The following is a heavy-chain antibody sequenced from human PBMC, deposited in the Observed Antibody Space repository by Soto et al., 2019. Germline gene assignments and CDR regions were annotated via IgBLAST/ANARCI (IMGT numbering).Heavy chain of an antibody. D-gene: IGHD3-9*01. Sequence: EVQLGESGGGLVKPGGSLRLSCAASGFTFSSYSMHWVRQAPGKGLAWVSSISSSSTYIKYADSVKGRFTISRDNAKNSLYLQMNSLRAEDTAVYYCARGEGYFDWSAPRYWGQGTLVTVSS. CDR3: ARGEGYFDWSAPRY. CDR2: ISSSSTYI. J-gene: IGHJ4*02. V-gene: IGHV3-21*01. CDR1: GFTFSSYS.